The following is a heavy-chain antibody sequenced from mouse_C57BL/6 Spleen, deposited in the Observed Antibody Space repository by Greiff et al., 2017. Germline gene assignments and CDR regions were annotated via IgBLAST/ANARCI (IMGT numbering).Heavy chain of an antibody. CDR3: ARGEYYGSSFAY. J-gene: IGHJ3*01. V-gene: IGHV1-69*01. D-gene: IGHD1-1*01. Sequence: QVQLQQSGAELVMPGASVKLSCKASGYTFTSYWMHWVKQRPGQGLEWIGEIDPSDSYTNYNQKFKGKSTLTVDKSSSTAYMQLSSLTSEDSAVYYCARGEYYGSSFAYWGQGTLVTVSA. CDR1: GYTFTSYW. CDR2: IDPSDSYT.